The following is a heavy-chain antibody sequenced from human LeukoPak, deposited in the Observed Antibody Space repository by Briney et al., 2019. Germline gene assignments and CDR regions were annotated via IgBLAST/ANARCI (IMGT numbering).Heavy chain of an antibody. CDR1: GFTFSRFA. J-gene: IGHJ4*02. D-gene: IGHD4-17*01. V-gene: IGHV3-30-3*01. CDR2: TSYDGSNK. CDR3: ARATGTTVTALDS. Sequence: PGRSLRLSCAASGFTFSRFAVHWVRQAPGKGLEWLAVTSYDGSNKYYADSVKGRFTISRDTPKNTLYLQMSSLRADDTAVYYCARATGTTVTALDSWGQGTLVTVSS.